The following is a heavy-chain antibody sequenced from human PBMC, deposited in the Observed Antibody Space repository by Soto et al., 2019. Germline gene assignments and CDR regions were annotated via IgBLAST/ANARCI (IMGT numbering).Heavy chain of an antibody. J-gene: IGHJ6*02. CDR1: GYTLTELS. V-gene: IGHV1-24*01. D-gene: IGHD3-10*01. Sequence: GSSVKVSCKVSGYTLTELSMHWVRQAPGKGLEWMGGFDPEDGETIYAQKFQGRVTMTEDTSTDTAYMELSSLRSEDTAVYYCATSQELVRGVIVYGMDVWGQGTTVTVSS. CDR3: ATSQELVRGVIVYGMDV. CDR2: FDPEDGET.